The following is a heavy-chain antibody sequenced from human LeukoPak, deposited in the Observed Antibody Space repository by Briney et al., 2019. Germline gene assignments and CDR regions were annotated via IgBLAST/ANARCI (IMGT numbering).Heavy chain of an antibody. V-gene: IGHV4-61*02. Sequence: SETLSLTCTVSGGSISCGSYYWSWIRQPAGKGLEWIGRIYTSGSTNYNPSLKSRVTISVDTSKNQFSLKLSSVTAADTAVYYCARERDGYNWAYDAFDIWGQGTMVTVSS. CDR1: GGSISCGSYY. J-gene: IGHJ3*02. CDR3: ARERDGYNWAYDAFDI. CDR2: IYTSGST. D-gene: IGHD5-24*01.